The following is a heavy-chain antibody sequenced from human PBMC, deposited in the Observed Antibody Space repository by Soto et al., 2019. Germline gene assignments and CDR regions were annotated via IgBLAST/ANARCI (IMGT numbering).Heavy chain of an antibody. Sequence: GEYLKISCKGSGYKFNSYWIAWVRQVPGKGLEWMWIIYPGDSDTRYSPSFQGQVTISSDKSISSAFLQWSSLKASETAIYYCARRWYSGGYLAFDIWGQGTTVTVSS. J-gene: IGHJ3*02. CDR2: IYPGDSDT. CDR3: ARRWYSGGYLAFDI. V-gene: IGHV5-51*01. CDR1: GYKFNSYW. D-gene: IGHD1-26*01.